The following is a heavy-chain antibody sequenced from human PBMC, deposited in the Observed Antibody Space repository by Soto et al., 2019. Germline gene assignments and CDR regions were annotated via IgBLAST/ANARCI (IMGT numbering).Heavy chain of an antibody. D-gene: IGHD3-22*01. J-gene: IGHJ4*02. CDR1: GYSFAGYW. CDR2: IDPSDSQT. CDR3: ARRIYDSDTGPNFQYYFDS. V-gene: IGHV5-10-1*01. Sequence: GESLKISCKGSGYSFAGYWITWVRQKPGKGLGWMGRIDPSDSQTYYSPSFRGHVAISVTKSITTVFLQWSSLRASDTAMYYCARRIYDSDTGPNFQYYFDSWGQGTPVTVSS.